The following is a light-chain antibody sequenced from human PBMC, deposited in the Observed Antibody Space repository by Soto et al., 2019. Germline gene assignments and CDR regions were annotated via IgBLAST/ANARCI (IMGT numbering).Light chain of an antibody. CDR1: QSISTW. V-gene: IGKV1-5*03. J-gene: IGKJ1*01. Sequence: DIQMTQSPSTLSASVGDRVTITCRASQSISTWLAWYQQKLGKAPKLLIYKASSLQSGVPSRFSGGGSGTEXTLTISSLQPDYFATYYCQQYNTYPTFGQGTKVEIK. CDR3: QQYNTYPT. CDR2: KAS.